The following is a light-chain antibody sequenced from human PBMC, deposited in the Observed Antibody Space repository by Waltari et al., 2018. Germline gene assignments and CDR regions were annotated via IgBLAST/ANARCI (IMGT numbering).Light chain of an antibody. Sequence: DVAMTQSPLSLPVTIGQPASISCRSSQSLVSSDGNTYFNWFQQMPGQAPRRLRYKVSNRDSGLPDRCSGRGSGTDFTLGISRVEAEDVGVYYCMQGTHWPWTFGQGTKVEIK. J-gene: IGKJ1*01. CDR2: KVS. CDR3: MQGTHWPWT. V-gene: IGKV2-30*01. CDR1: QSLVSSDGNTY.